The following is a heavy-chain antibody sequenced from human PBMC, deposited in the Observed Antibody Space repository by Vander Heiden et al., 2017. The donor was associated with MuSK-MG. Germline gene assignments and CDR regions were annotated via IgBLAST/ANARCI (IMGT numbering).Heavy chain of an antibody. CDR1: GYTLPGYY. Sequence: QVQLVQSGAEVKKPGASVKVSCKASGYTLPGYYMHWVRQAPGQGLEWMGWINPNSGGTNYAQKFQGRVTMTRDTSISTAYMELSRLRSDDTAVYYCARAEYCSSTSCYLNYYYYYYMDVWGKGTTVTVSS. CDR2: INPNSGGT. V-gene: IGHV1-2*02. CDR3: ARAEYCSSTSCYLNYYYYYYMDV. J-gene: IGHJ6*03. D-gene: IGHD2-2*01.